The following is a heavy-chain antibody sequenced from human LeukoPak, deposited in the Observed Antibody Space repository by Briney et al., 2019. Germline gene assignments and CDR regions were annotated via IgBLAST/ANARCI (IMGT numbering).Heavy chain of an antibody. D-gene: IGHD3-22*01. CDR1: GGSFSGYY. V-gene: IGHV4-34*01. J-gene: IGHJ4*02. Sequence: SETLSLTCAVYGGSFSGYYWSWIRQPPGKGLEWIGEINHSGSTNYNPSLKSRVTISVDTSKNQFSLKLSSVTAADTAVYYCARGSPYYYDSSGPGGPFDYWGQGTLVTVSS. CDR3: ARGSPYYYDSSGPGGPFDY. CDR2: INHSGST.